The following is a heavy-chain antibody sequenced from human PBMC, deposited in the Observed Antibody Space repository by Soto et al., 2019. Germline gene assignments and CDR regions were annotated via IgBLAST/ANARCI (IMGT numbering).Heavy chain of an antibody. CDR2: IYSGGST. CDR1: GFTVSTKY. CDR3: AKAPWSADY. J-gene: IGHJ4*02. Sequence: GGSLRLSCAASGFTVSTKYMSWVRQAPGKGLEWVSVIYSGGSTFYADSVRGRFTISRDNSKNTVNLQMNSLRAEDTAVYYCAKAPWSADYWGQGTLVTVSS. V-gene: IGHV3-66*01.